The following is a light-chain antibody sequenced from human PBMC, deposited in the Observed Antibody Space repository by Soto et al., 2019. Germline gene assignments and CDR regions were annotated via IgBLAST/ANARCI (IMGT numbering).Light chain of an antibody. CDR3: QVYGPSPPIN. CDR2: DAS. V-gene: IGKV3-11*01. J-gene: IGKJ5*01. CDR1: QSVSSQ. Sequence: EIVLTHSPATLSFSPVEISTLSCIASQSVSSQLAWYQQKPGQPPRLLIYDASNRATGIPARFTGSGSGADFTLTIRRLEPEDFAVYYCQVYGPSPPINCGQGKRRAIK.